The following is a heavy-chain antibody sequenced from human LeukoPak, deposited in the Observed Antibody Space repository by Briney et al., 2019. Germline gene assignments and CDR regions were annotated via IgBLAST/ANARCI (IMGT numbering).Heavy chain of an antibody. CDR3: ARDSNL. CDR2: IYNSGT. V-gene: IGHV4-4*07. J-gene: IGHJ6*02. D-gene: IGHD1-14*01. CDR1: GGSISNNY. Sequence: PSETLSLTCTVSGGSISNNYWGWIRQPAGKGLEWIGRIYNSGTTSNPSLKSRVTMSVVMSKNQFSLKLGSVTAADTAVYYCARDSNLWGQGTTVTVSS.